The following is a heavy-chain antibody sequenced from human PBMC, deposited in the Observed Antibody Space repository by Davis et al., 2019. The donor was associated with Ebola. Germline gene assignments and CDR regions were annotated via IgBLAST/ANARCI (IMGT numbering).Heavy chain of an antibody. Sequence: SQTLSLTCALYGGSFGGYYWSWIRQPPGKGLEWIGEINYSGSTNYNPSLKSRVTISVDTSKNQFSLKLSSVTAADTAVYYCARVRHYYGSGSYSPWGQGTLVTVSS. CDR3: ARVRHYYGSGSYSP. D-gene: IGHD3-10*01. J-gene: IGHJ5*02. CDR2: INYSGST. CDR1: GGSFGGYY. V-gene: IGHV4-34*01.